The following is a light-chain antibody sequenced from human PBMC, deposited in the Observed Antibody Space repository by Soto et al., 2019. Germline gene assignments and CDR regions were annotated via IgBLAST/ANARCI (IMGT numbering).Light chain of an antibody. Sequence: AIQMTQSPSSLSASVGDRVTITCRASQDIRNDLGWYKQKPGKAPNLLIYAASTLQIGVPSRLSGSGSGTDFTLTISSLQPEDFATYYCLQGYNFPHTCGPGTKVDIK. CDR3: LQGYNFPHT. V-gene: IGKV1-6*01. CDR1: QDIRND. J-gene: IGKJ3*01. CDR2: AAS.